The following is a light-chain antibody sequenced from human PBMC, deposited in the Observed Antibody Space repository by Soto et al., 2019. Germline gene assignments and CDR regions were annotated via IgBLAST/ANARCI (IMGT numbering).Light chain of an antibody. CDR1: QSISSW. V-gene: IGKV1-5*01. J-gene: IGKJ1*01. Sequence: DIQMTQSPSTLSASVGDRVTITCRASQSISSWLAWYQQKPGKAPKLLIYDASSLKSGVPSTFSGSGSGTEFNLTISSLQPDHFATYYCQQYNSYWTFGQGTKVEVK. CDR3: QQYNSYWT. CDR2: DAS.